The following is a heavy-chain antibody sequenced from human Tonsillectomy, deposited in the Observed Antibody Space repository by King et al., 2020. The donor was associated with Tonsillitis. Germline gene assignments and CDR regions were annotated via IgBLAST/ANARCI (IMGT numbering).Heavy chain of an antibody. Sequence: DVQLVESGGGLIQPGGSLRLSCAASGFTVSSNYMIWVRQAPGKGLEWVSTIYTGDSTYDSDSGKGRFTISRDKSNNKLYLQMNSLRTEDTAMYYCARDHPRTGGFYPDAFDLWGQGTMVTVSS. CDR2: IYTGDST. J-gene: IGHJ3*01. CDR3: ARDHPRTGGFYPDAFDL. V-gene: IGHV3-53*01. CDR1: GFTVSSNY. D-gene: IGHD2-8*02.